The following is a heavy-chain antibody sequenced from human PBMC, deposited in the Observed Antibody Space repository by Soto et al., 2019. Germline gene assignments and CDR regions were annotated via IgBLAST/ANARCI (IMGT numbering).Heavy chain of an antibody. D-gene: IGHD5-18*01. CDR2: IYPGDSDT. V-gene: IGHV5-51*01. J-gene: IGHJ4*02. CDR3: AKTDGYEVEY. Sequence: PGESVKISCXGSGYSFVSYWIAWVRQMPGKGLEWMGSIYPGDSDTTYSPSIQGQVTISADKSSTTVYLQWNTLKASDTAMYYCAKTDGYEVEYWGQGTQVTVSS. CDR1: GYSFVSYW.